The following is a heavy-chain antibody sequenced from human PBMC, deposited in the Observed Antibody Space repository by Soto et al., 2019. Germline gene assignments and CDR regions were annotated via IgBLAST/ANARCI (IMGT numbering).Heavy chain of an antibody. CDR3: TRGAGGWNYYYSMHA. V-gene: IGHV3-7*03. Sequence: GGSLRLSCTASGFPFNNYYMTWVRQASGKGLEWVASIKEDGNEKYYADSVKGRFTISRDNAKNSMSLQMNSLGVEDTAVYFCTRGAGGWNYYYSMHACGPRAPVTV. CDR2: IKEDGNEK. J-gene: IGHJ6*02. D-gene: IGHD6-19*01. CDR1: GFPFNNYY.